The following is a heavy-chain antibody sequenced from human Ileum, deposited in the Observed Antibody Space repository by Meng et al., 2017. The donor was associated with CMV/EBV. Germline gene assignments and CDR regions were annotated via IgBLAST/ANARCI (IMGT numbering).Heavy chain of an antibody. CDR3: ARAAARGVPVDY. J-gene: IGHJ4*02. D-gene: IGHD3-10*01. CDR1: GVSISNYY. Sequence: VYMPDSGPGLVNPSETLALTCVSSGVSISNYYWTWIRQPAGKGLEFIGRVSPGGIEYNPSLMSRVTMSLDTSRNQLSLNLNSVTAADTAVYYCARAAARGVPVDYWGQGILVTVSS. CDR2: VSPGGI. V-gene: IGHV4-4*07.